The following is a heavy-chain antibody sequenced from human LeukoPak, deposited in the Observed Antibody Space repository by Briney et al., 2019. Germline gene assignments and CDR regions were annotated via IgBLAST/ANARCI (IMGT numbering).Heavy chain of an antibody. D-gene: IGHD3-3*01. CDR1: GASVSTGSYY. V-gene: IGHV4-61*01. CDR3: ARGVPEYYDFWSGYFYYFDY. J-gene: IGHJ4*02. Sequence: SETLSLTCTVSGASVSTGSYYWSWIRQPPGKGLEWIGYIYYSGSTNYNPSLKSRVTISVDTSKNQFSLKLTSVTAADTAVYYCARGVPEYYDFWSGYFYYFDYWGQGTLVTVSS. CDR2: IYYSGST.